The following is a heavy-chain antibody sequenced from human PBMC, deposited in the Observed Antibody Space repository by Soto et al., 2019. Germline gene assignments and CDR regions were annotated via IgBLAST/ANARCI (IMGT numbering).Heavy chain of an antibody. J-gene: IGHJ3*02. D-gene: IGHD5-12*01. CDR1: GGTFSSYA. CDR2: LIPIFGTA. Sequence: QVQLVQSGAEVKKPGSSVKVSCKASGGTFSSYAISWVRQAPGPGLEWMGGLIPIFGTANYAQKFQGRVTVTADESASTAYLEVSRLRSEYRAVYYCARNLRARPWATGMGDAFDIWGRGTMVTVSS. CDR3: ARNLRARPWATGMGDAFDI. V-gene: IGHV1-69*01.